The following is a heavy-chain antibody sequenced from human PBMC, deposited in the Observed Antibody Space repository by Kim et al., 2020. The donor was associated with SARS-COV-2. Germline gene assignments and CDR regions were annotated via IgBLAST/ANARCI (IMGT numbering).Heavy chain of an antibody. Sequence: SETLSLTCAVYGGSFSGYYWSWIRQPPGKGLEWIGEINHSGSTNYNPSLKSRVTISVDTSKNQFSLKLSSVTAADTAVYYCARVLPFLEWYYREGTWFDPWGQGALGTVSA. CDR3: ARVLPFLEWYYREGTWFDP. CDR2: INHSGST. CDR1: GGSFSGYY. D-gene: IGHD3-3*01. J-gene: IGHJ5*02. V-gene: IGHV4-34*01.